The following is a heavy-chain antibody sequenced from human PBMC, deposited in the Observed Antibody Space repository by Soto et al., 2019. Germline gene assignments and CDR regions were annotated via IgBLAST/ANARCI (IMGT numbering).Heavy chain of an antibody. D-gene: IGHD1-26*01. CDR3: ARPDLAGGSYPDY. CDR2: ISYDGSNK. J-gene: IGHJ4*02. CDR1: GFTFSSYA. V-gene: IGHV3-30-3*01. Sequence: QVQLVESGGGVVQPGRSLRLSCAASGFTFSSYAMHWVRQAPGKGLEWVAVISYDGSNKYYADSVKGRFTISRDNSKNTLYLQVNSLRAEDTAVYYCARPDLAGGSYPDYWGQGSLVTVSS.